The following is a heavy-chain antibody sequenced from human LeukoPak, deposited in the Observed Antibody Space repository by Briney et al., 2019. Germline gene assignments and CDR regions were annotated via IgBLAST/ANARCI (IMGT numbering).Heavy chain of an antibody. Sequence: PGGSLRLSCAASGFTFSSYAMHWVRQAPGKGLEWVAIISYDGSNKYYADSVKGRFTISRDNSKSTLYLQMNSLRAEDTAVYYCASLVVVAATPEYFDSWGQGTLVTVSS. CDR2: ISYDGSNK. J-gene: IGHJ4*02. CDR1: GFTFSSYA. CDR3: ASLVVVAATPEYFDS. V-gene: IGHV3-30-3*01. D-gene: IGHD2-15*01.